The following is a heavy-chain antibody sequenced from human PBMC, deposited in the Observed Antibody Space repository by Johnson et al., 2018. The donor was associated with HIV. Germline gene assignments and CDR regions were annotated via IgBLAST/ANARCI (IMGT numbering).Heavy chain of an antibody. CDR1: GFTFGDYG. J-gene: IGHJ3*02. Sequence: EKLVESGGGLVQPGRSLRVSCTASGFTFGDYGVNWFRQAPGKGLEWVGLVRSKAYGGTEYAASVKGRFTVSRDDSKNIAYLHMNNLKSEDTAVYYCSSRPYFYDSSGNAFHIWGQGTRVNVSS. D-gene: IGHD3-22*01. V-gene: IGHV3-49*03. CDR3: SSRPYFYDSSGNAFHI. CDR2: VRSKAYGGT.